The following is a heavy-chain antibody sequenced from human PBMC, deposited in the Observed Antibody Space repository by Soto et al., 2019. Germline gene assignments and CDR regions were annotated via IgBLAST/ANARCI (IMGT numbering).Heavy chain of an antibody. D-gene: IGHD2-8*02. CDR1: GFIFSNYA. J-gene: IGHJ4*02. V-gene: IGHV3-30*18. Sequence: QLQLVESGGGVVQPGRSLRLSCEASGFIFSNYAMHWVRLAPGKGLQWLAVISYDEDNIFYADSVKGRMSISRDNSKSILYLQMNSLRAEDTAVYYCAKDCTGWHVEGGDYFDQWGQGTLVPVSS. CDR2: ISYDEDNI. CDR3: AKDCTGWHVEGGDYFDQ.